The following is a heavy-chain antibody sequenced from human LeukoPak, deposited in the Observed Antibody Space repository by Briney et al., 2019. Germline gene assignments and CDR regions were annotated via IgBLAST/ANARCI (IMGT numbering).Heavy chain of an antibody. V-gene: IGHV3-48*03. J-gene: IGHJ4*02. CDR1: GFTLSNYE. CDR3: ARGDMYYYDSSGYYATVYFDY. CDR2: ISTSGSTI. Sequence: PGGSLRLSCAASGFTLSNYEMNWVRQAPGKGLEWVSYISTSGSTILYADSVKGRFTISRGNAKNSLYLQMNSLRAEDTAVYYCARGDMYYYDSSGYYATVYFDYWGQGTLVTVSS. D-gene: IGHD3-22*01.